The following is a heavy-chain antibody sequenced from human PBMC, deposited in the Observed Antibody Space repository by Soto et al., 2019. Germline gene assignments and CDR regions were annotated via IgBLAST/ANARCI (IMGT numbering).Heavy chain of an antibody. V-gene: IGHV3-72*01. Sequence: DVQLVESGGGLVQPGGSLRLSCAASGFNIRDHYMDWVSQAPGKGLEWVGLTRNKGESYTTEHAASVKGRFVISRDDSKNSVYLQMNSLKTEDTAVYYCVREGFFTLDFWGQGTLVTVSS. CDR3: VREGFFTLDF. CDR1: GFNIRDHY. CDR2: TRNKGESYTT. J-gene: IGHJ4*02.